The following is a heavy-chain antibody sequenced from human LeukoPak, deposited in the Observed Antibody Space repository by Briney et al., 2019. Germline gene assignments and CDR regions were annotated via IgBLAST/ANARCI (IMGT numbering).Heavy chain of an antibody. D-gene: IGHD3-9*01. CDR2: IYYSGST. J-gene: IGHJ4*02. Sequence: SETLSLTCTVSGGSISSGGYYWSWIRQHPGKGLEWIGYIYYSGSTYYNPSLKSRVTISVDTSKNQFSLKLSSVTAADTAVYYCAGDPGGNDWVDYWGQGTLVTVSS. CDR3: AGDPGGNDWVDY. V-gene: IGHV4-31*03. CDR1: GGSISSGGYY.